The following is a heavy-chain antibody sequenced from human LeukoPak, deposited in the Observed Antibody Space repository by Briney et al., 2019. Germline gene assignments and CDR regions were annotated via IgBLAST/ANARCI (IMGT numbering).Heavy chain of an antibody. CDR1: GGSISSYY. CDR2: IYYSGST. Sequence: SETLSLTCTVSGGSISSYYWSWIRQPPGKGLEWIGYIYYSGSTNYNPSLKSRVTISVDTSKNQFSLKLSSVTAADTAVYYCARAEGDGYSYYFDYWGQGTLVTVSS. V-gene: IGHV4-59*01. J-gene: IGHJ4*02. D-gene: IGHD5-24*01. CDR3: ARAEGDGYSYYFDY.